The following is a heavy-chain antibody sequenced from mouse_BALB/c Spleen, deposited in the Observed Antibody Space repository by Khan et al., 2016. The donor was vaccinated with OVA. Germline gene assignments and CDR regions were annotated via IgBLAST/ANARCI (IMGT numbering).Heavy chain of an antibody. V-gene: IGHV3-2*02. CDR2: ISYSGRT. CDR3: ARAVTITTVVATDFDY. J-gene: IGHJ2*01. D-gene: IGHD1-1*01. CDR1: GYSITSDYA. Sequence: VQLQQSGPGLVKPSQSLSLTCTVTGYSITSDYAWNWIRQFPGNKLEWMGYISYSGRTSYKPSLKSRISITRDTSKNQFFLPLNSVTTADTATYYCARAVTITTVVATDFDYWGQGTTLTVSA.